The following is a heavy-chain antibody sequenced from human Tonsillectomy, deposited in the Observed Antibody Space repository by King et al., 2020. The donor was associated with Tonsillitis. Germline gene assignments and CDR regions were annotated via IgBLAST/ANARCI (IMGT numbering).Heavy chain of an antibody. V-gene: IGHV3-21*01. CDR2: LSSSSRYI. CDR3: ARTLQHAILTGYYISFDS. Sequence: VQLVESGGGLVKPGGSLRLSCAASGFTFSSYSMNWVRQAPGKGLEWVSSLSSSSRYIYYADSVKGRFTISRDNSKNSLYLQMNSLRVEDTAVYYCARTLQHAILTGYYISFDSWGQGTLVTVSS. J-gene: IGHJ4*02. D-gene: IGHD3-9*01. CDR1: GFTFSSYS.